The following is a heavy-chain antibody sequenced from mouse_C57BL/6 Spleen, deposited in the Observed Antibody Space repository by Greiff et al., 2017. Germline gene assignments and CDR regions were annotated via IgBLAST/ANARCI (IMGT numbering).Heavy chain of an antibody. Sequence: VQLQQSGPELVKPGASVKLSCKASGYTFTDYNMHWVKQSHGKSLEWLGYINPNNGGTSYNQKFKGMATLTVNKSSSTAYMELRSLTSEDSAVSCCARSRAYYSNLWYFEVWGTGTTVTVSS. CDR1: GYTFTDYN. V-gene: IGHV1-22*01. J-gene: IGHJ1*03. CDR2: INPNNGGT. D-gene: IGHD2-5*01. CDR3: ARSRAYYSNLWYFEV.